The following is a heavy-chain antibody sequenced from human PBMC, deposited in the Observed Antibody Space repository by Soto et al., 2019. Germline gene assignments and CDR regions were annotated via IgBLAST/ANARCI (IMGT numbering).Heavy chain of an antibody. CDR1: GYTFTSYD. D-gene: IGHD3-9*01. Sequence: RASVKVSCKASGYTFTSYDINWVRQATGQGLEWMGWMNPNSGNTGYAQKFQGRVTMTRNTSISTAYMELSSLRSEDTAVYYCARAHYDILTGYYYYGMDVWGQGTTVTVSS. CDR3: ARAHYDILTGYYYYGMDV. V-gene: IGHV1-8*01. J-gene: IGHJ6*02. CDR2: MNPNSGNT.